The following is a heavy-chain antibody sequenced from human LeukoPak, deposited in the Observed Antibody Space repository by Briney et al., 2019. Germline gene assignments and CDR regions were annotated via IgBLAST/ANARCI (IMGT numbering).Heavy chain of an antibody. J-gene: IGHJ5*02. D-gene: IGHD6-13*01. CDR3: ARLRKAAGSHSIDP. CDR2: IYYSGST. Sequence: SETLSLTCTVSGGSINSITNYWGWIRQPPGKGLEWIGYIYYSGSTNYNPSLKSRVTISVVTSKNQFSLKLSSVTAADTAVYYCARLRKAAGSHSIDPWGQGTLVTVSS. V-gene: IGHV4-61*05. CDR1: GGSINSITNY.